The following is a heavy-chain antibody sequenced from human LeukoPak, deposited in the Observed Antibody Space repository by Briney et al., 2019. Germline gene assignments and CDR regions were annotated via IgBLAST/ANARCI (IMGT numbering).Heavy chain of an antibody. D-gene: IGHD2-2*01. Sequence: GGSLRLSCAPSGFAFSDHYMSWIRQAPGKGVEWVSCISSSSTNRDYAQSVKGRFTISRDNAKNSLYLQMNSLRAEDTAVYYCAREGIVVVAAAVGALDAFDIWGQGTMVTVSS. CDR3: AREGIVVVAAAVGALDAFDI. CDR2: ISSSSTNR. V-gene: IGHV3-11*06. CDR1: GFAFSDHY. J-gene: IGHJ3*02.